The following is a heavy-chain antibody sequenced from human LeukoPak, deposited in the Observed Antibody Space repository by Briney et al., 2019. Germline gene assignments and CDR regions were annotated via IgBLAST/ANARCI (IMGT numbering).Heavy chain of an antibody. CDR2: ISWDGGGT. CDR3: ARGLGADGYNPGDY. Sequence: GGSLRLSCAASGFTFDDYAMHWVRQVPGKGLEWVSLISWDGGGTYYADSVQGRFTISRDNSKNSLYLQMNSLRADDTALYYCARGLGADGYNPGDYWGQGTLVTVSS. V-gene: IGHV3-43D*03. D-gene: IGHD5-24*01. CDR1: GFTFDDYA. J-gene: IGHJ4*02.